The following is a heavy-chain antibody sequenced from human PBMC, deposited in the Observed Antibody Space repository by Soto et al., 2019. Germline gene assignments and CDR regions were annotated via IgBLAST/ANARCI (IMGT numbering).Heavy chain of an antibody. Sequence: SETLSLTCTVSGGSISSYYWSWIRQPPGKGLEWIGNIYHSESTDYNPSLKSRVTIAVDTSRNHLSLKLTSVTAADTAVYYCATYRKAWGFYYWGQGTLVTVSS. CDR3: ATYRKAWGFYY. V-gene: IGHV4-59*01. D-gene: IGHD2-21*01. J-gene: IGHJ4*02. CDR1: GGSISSYY. CDR2: IYHSEST.